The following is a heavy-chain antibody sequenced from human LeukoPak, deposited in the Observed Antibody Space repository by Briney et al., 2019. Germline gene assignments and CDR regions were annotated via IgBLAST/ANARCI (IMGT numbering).Heavy chain of an antibody. CDR3: ARVGGITMIVVLITDAFDI. V-gene: IGHV4-38-2*02. D-gene: IGHD3-22*01. CDR2: IYHSGST. Sequence: SETLSLTCTVSGYSISSGYYWGWIRQPPGKGLEWIGSIYHSGSTYYNPSLKSRVTISVDTSKNQFSLKLRSVTAADTAVYYCARVGGITMIVVLITDAFDIWGQGTMVTVSS. J-gene: IGHJ3*02. CDR1: GYSISSGYY.